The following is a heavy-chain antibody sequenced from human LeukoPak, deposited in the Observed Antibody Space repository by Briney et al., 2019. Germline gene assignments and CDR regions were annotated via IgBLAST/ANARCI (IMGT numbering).Heavy chain of an antibody. Sequence: PSETLSLTCPVSGGSISSYYWSWIRQPAGKGLEWIGRIYTSGSTNYNPSLKSRVTVSVDTSKNQFSLKLSSVTAADTAVYYCAVCSVTGRAFDIWGQGTMVTVSS. J-gene: IGHJ3*02. V-gene: IGHV4-4*07. CDR1: GGSISSYY. CDR2: IYTSGST. CDR3: AVCSVTGRAFDI. D-gene: IGHD3-10*02.